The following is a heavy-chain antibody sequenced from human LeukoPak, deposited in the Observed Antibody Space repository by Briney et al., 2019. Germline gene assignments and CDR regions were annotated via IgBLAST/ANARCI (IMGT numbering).Heavy chain of an antibody. D-gene: IGHD5-24*01. CDR3: AGGSKRWLQTLYY. CDR2: IYTSGST. CDR1: GGSISSCY. J-gene: IGHJ4*02. Sequence: SETLSLTCTVSGGSISSCYWSWIRQPAGKGLEWIGRIYTSGSTNYNPSLKSRVTMSVDTSKNQFSLKLSSVTAADTAVYYCAGGSKRWLQTLYYWGQGTLVTVSS. V-gene: IGHV4-4*07.